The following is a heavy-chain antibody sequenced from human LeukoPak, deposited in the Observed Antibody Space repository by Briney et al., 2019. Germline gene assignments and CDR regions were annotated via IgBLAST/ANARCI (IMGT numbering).Heavy chain of an antibody. D-gene: IGHD3-9*01. CDR3: ATGRLPYYDILTGYYTFDY. Sequence: ASVKVSCKVSGYTLTELSMHWVRQAPGKELEWMGGFDPEDGETIYAQKFQGRVTMTEDTSTDTAYMELSSLRSEDTAVYYCATGRLPYYDILTGYYTFDYWGQGTLVTVSS. CDR2: FDPEDGET. J-gene: IGHJ4*02. CDR1: GYTLTELS. V-gene: IGHV1-24*01.